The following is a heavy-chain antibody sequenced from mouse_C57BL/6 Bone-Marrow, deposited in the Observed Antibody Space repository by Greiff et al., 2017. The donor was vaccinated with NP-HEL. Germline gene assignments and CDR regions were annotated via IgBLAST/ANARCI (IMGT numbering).Heavy chain of an antibody. V-gene: IGHV1-7*01. CDR1: GYTFTSYW. CDR3: ARRDYYGSSGDYYAMDY. J-gene: IGHJ4*01. Sequence: QVQLKQSGAELAKPGASVKLSCKASGYTFTSYWMHWVKQRPGQGLEWIGYINPSSGYTKYNQKFKDKATLTADKSSSTAYMQLSSLTYEDSAVYYCARRDYYGSSGDYYAMDYWGQGTSVTVSS. CDR2: INPSSGYT. D-gene: IGHD1-1*01.